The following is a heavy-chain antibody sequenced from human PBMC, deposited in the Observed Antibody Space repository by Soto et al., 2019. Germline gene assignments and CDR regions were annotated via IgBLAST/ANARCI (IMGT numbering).Heavy chain of an antibody. CDR1: GFTFSSYA. CDR3: ARDFGFLEWLFGGIDV. CDR2: ISYDGSNK. D-gene: IGHD3-3*01. V-gene: IGHV3-30-3*01. J-gene: IGHJ6*02. Sequence: QVQLVESGGGVVQPGRSLRLSCAASGFTFSSYAMHWVRQAPGKGLEWVAVISYDGSNKYYADSVKGRFTISRDNSKNTLYLQMDSLRAEDTAVYYCARDFGFLEWLFGGIDVWGQGTTVTVSS.